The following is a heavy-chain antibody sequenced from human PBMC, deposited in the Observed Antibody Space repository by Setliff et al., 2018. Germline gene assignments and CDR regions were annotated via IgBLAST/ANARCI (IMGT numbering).Heavy chain of an antibody. Sequence: SETLSLTCTVSGYSISXGYIWGXIRXXPGXXXXXXXXXXXXXXXXXXXXXKSRLXXSRDTSKNQVSPKLNSVTATDTAVYYCARDLGHGGDSDYWGQGILVTVSS. CDR2: XXXXXXX. CDR1: GYSISXGYI. CDR3: ARDLGHGGDSDY. D-gene: IGHD2-21*02. J-gene: IGHJ4*02. V-gene: IGHV4-38-2*02.